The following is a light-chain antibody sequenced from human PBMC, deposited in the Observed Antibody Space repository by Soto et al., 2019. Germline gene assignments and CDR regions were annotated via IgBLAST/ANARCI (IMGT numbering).Light chain of an antibody. J-gene: IGLJ2*01. CDR1: SSDVGGYNF. Sequence: QSVLTQPPSASGSPGQSVTISCTGTSSDVGGYNFVSWYQQHPDKAPKLIISEVSKRASGVPDRFSGSKSGNTASLTVSGLQAEDEADYYCSSYAGSNVLFGGGTKLTVL. V-gene: IGLV2-8*01. CDR3: SSYAGSNVL. CDR2: EVS.